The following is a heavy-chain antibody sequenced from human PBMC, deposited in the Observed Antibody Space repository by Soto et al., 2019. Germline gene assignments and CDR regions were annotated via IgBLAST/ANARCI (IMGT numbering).Heavy chain of an antibody. CDR1: GYSISSGYY. CDR2: IHRSGNT. Sequence: PSETLSLTCAVSGYSISSGYYWGWIRQPPGKGLEWIGSIHRSGNTYYNPSLKSRVTISVDTSKNQFSLKLSSVTAADTAVYSCARAYYYEVAGWFDPWGPGTLVTVSS. J-gene: IGHJ5*02. V-gene: IGHV4-38-2*01. D-gene: IGHD3-22*01. CDR3: ARAYYYEVAGWFDP.